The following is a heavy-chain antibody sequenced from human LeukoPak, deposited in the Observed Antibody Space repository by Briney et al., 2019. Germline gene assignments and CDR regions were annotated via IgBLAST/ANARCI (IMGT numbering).Heavy chain of an antibody. CDR1: AINVTTNY. CDR3: VSSTGQQFIPYDY. J-gene: IGHJ4*01. Sequence: GGSLRLSCAASAINVTTNYMTWIRQAPGKGLEWVSLIYGDNAAYYAESVRGRFIISRDSLKNTLFLQMNSLRAEDTAVYYCVSSTGQQFIPYDYWGRGTHVTVSS. CDR2: IYGDNAA. V-gene: IGHV3-66*02. D-gene: IGHD6-13*01.